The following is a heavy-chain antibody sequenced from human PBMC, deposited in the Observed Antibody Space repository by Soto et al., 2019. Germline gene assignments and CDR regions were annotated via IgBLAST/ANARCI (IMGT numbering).Heavy chain of an antibody. CDR1: GYSMTSGGYY. D-gene: IGHD2-2*01. CDR2: IHYSGGT. Sequence: QMQLQESGPELVKPSQTLSLICTVSGYSMTSGGYYWSWIRHLPGKGLEWIGYIHYSGGTQFNPSLKGRVSMSVDTSKNQFSLRLSSVTAADTAVYYCATLLGSHQHYYFGIDVWGQGTTVTVSS. CDR3: ATLLGSHQHYYFGIDV. V-gene: IGHV4-31*03. J-gene: IGHJ6*02.